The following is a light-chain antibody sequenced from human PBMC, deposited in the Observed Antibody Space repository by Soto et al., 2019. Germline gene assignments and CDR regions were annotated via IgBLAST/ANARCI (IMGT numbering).Light chain of an antibody. CDR3: QQYKSYWT. CDR2: DAS. J-gene: IGKJ1*01. CDR1: RGIRND. Sequence: DLQMTQSPSSVSASIGDRFTITCRASRGIRNDLGWYQQKPGKAPXXLIYDASSLESGVPSRFSVSGSGTEFTLPIHSMKPDDFATDYCQQYKSYWTFGQGTKVDI. V-gene: IGKV1-17*01.